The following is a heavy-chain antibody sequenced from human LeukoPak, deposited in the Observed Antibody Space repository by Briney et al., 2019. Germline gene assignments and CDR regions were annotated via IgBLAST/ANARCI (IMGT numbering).Heavy chain of an antibody. D-gene: IGHD3-10*01. CDR2: IYYSGST. V-gene: IGHV4-59*12. Sequence: SETLSLTCTVSGGSISSYYWSWIRQPPGKGLEWIGYIYYSGSTNYNPSLKSRVTISVDTSKNQFSLKLSSVTAADTAVYYCARGEPRITMVRGVIITPDWFDPWGQGTLVTVSS. CDR1: GGSISSYY. CDR3: ARGEPRITMVRGVIITPDWFDP. J-gene: IGHJ5*02.